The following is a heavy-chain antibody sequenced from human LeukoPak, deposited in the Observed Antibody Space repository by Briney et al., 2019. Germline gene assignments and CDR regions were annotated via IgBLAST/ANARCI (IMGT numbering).Heavy chain of an antibody. Sequence: ASVKVSCKASGYTFTGYYLCRVRQTPGQGLEWLGWINPNSGGTNYAQKFQGRVTMTRDTSISTAYMELSGLRSDDTAVYYCARTVANAVTTLYYWGQGTLVTVSS. CDR2: INPNSGGT. D-gene: IGHD4-17*01. V-gene: IGHV1-2*02. CDR3: ARTVANAVTTLYY. CDR1: GYTFTGYY. J-gene: IGHJ4*02.